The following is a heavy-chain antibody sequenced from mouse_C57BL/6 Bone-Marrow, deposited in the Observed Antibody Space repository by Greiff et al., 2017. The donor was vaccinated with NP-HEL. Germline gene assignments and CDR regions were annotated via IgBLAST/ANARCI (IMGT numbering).Heavy chain of an antibody. CDR3: AREAD. CDR2: IYPGDGDT. J-gene: IGHJ3*01. V-gene: IGHV1-80*01. Sequence: VQLVESGAELVKPGASVKISCKASGYEFSNYWMNWVKQRPGKGLEWIGQIYPGDGDTNYNGKFKDKATLTVDKSSSTAYMQLSRLTSEDSAVYCCAREADWGQGTRVTVSA. CDR1: GYEFSNYW.